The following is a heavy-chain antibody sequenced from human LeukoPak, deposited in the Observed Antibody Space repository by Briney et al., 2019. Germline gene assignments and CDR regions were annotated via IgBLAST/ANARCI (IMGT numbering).Heavy chain of an antibody. CDR3: ARATITLPYYYYYGMDV. CDR1: GYSFTSYW. D-gene: IGHD5-12*01. J-gene: IGHJ6*02. Sequence: GESLKISCKGSGYSFTSYWIGWARQMPGKGPEWMGIIYPGDSDTRYSPSFQGQVTISADKSISTAYLQWSSLKASDTAMYYCARATITLPYYYYYGMDVWGQGTTVTVSS. CDR2: IYPGDSDT. V-gene: IGHV5-51*01.